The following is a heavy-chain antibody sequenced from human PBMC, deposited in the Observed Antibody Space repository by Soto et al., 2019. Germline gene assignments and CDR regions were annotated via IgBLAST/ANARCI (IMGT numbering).Heavy chain of an antibody. V-gene: IGHV4-31*03. D-gene: IGHD3-22*01. Sequence: KTSETLSLTCTVSGGSISSGGYYWSWIRQHPGKGLEWIGYIYYSGSTSYNPSLKSRVTISVDTSKNQFSLKLSSVTAADTAVYYCARDSSGYYYAWPKHDAFDIWGQGTMVTVSS. J-gene: IGHJ3*02. CDR3: ARDSSGYYYAWPKHDAFDI. CDR2: IYYSGST. CDR1: GGSISSGGYY.